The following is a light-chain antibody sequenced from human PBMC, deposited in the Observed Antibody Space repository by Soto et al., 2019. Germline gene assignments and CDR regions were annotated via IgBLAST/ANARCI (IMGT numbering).Light chain of an antibody. J-gene: IGKJ5*01. CDR2: GAS. V-gene: IGKV3-11*01. CDR1: QSVSSD. Sequence: IVMPQSPATLSVSPGERATLSCRASQSVSSDLAWYHQKPGQAPRLLIYGASTRATGIPARFSGSGSGTDFTLTISSLEPEDFAVYYCQQRSNWLTSGQGTRLETK. CDR3: QQRSNWLT.